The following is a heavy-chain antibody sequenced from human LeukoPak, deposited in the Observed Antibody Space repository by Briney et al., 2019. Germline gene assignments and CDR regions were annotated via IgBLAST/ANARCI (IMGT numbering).Heavy chain of an antibody. CDR2: ISGSGGST. D-gene: IGHD4-23*01. J-gene: IGHJ4*02. Sequence: GGCLRLSCAASGFTFSSYAMSWVRQAPGKGLEWVSAISGSGGSTYYADSVKGRFTISRDNSKNTLYLQMNSLRAEDTAVYYCASYLRWPLDYWGQGTLVTVSS. CDR3: ASYLRWPLDY. V-gene: IGHV3-23*01. CDR1: GFTFSSYA.